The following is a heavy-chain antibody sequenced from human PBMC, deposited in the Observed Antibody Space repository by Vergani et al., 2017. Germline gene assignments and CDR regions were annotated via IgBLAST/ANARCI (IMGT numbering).Heavy chain of an antibody. D-gene: IGHD2-21*01. J-gene: IGHJ4*02. CDR1: GFTFNRYG. CDR3: AKDLAYCHEDSCAL. Sequence: QVQLVQSGGGVVQPGGSLRLSCVASGFTFNRYGMQWVRQAPGKGLEWMAYVLFDGSNEYYADSVKGRFIVSRDNSNDALYLQMNSLRTDDTAVYYCAKDLAYCHEDSCALWGKGSVVTVSS. CDR2: VLFDGSNE. V-gene: IGHV3-30*02.